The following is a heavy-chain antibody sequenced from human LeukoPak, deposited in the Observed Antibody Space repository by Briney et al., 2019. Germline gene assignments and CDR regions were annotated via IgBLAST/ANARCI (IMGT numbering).Heavy chain of an antibody. Sequence: GGSLRLSCAASGFTFSSYSMNWVRQAPGKGLEWVSYISSSSSTIYYADSVKGRYTISRDNAKNSLYLQMNSLRVEDTAVYYCARDPNGDYVGAFDFWGQGTMVTVSS. D-gene: IGHD4-17*01. V-gene: IGHV3-48*04. CDR3: ARDPNGDYVGAFDF. CDR2: ISSSSSTI. J-gene: IGHJ3*01. CDR1: GFTFSSYS.